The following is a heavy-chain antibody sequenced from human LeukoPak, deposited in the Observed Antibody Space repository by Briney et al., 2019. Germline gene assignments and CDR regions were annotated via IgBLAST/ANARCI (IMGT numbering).Heavy chain of an antibody. Sequence: GGSLRLSCAASGFTFSTYNMNWVRQAPGKGLEWVAVIWYDGSNKYYADSVKGRFTISRDNSKNTLYLQMNSLRAEDTAVYYCARDQLLERHYYYGMDVWGQGTTVTVSS. CDR3: ARDQLLERHYYYGMDV. J-gene: IGHJ6*02. V-gene: IGHV3-33*08. D-gene: IGHD1-1*01. CDR1: GFTFSTYN. CDR2: IWYDGSNK.